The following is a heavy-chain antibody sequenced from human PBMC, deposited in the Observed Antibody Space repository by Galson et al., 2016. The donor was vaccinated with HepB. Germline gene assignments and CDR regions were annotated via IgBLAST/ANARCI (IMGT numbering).Heavy chain of an antibody. J-gene: IGHJ4*02. D-gene: IGHD3-10*01. V-gene: IGHV3-23*01. CDR3: VRRPGPLDY. CDR2: INGRGDDT. CDR1: GFSFSTYA. Sequence: SLRLSCAASGFSFSTYAMSWVRQAPGKGLEWVAGINGRGDDTNYADSGKGRFTISRDNSKNTLFLQMNYRSGDDTAPYYCVRRPGPLDYWGQGTLVTVSS.